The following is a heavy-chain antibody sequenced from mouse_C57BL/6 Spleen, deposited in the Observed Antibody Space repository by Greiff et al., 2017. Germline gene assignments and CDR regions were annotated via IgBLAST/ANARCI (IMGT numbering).Heavy chain of an antibody. CDR1: GFNIKNNY. CDR3: ASPYYYGSVYGFDY. V-gene: IGHV14-3*01. D-gene: IGHD1-1*01. J-gene: IGHJ2*01. CDR2: IDPANGNT. Sequence: VQLQQSVAELVRPGASVKLSCTASGFNIKNNYMHWVKQRPEQGLEWIGRIDPANGNTKYAAKFQGKATLTADTSSNTSYMQLSSLTSEDTAVYYGASPYYYGSVYGFDYWGQGTTLTVSS.